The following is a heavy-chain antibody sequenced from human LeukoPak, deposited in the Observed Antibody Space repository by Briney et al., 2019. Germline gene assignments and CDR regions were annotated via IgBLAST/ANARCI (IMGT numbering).Heavy chain of an antibody. D-gene: IGHD1-26*01. Sequence: GGSLRLSCAASGFTFSDFAMSWVRQAPGKGLEWVSTISGSGGRTYYADSVKGRFTISRDNSKNTLYLQMNSLRAEDTAVYYCAKTMGAIDHDYGGQGTLVTVSS. CDR1: GFTFSDFA. V-gene: IGHV3-23*01. CDR2: ISGSGGRT. CDR3: AKTMGAIDHDY. J-gene: IGHJ4*02.